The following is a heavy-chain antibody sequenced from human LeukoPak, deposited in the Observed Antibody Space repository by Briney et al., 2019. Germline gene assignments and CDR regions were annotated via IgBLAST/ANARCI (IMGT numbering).Heavy chain of an antibody. V-gene: IGHV4-4*07. CDR2: IYTSGST. CDR3: ARETTGAGTARPFDY. Sequence: SETLSLTCTVSGGSISNFYWSWIRQPARKTLEWIGRIYTSGSTNYNPSLKSRVTMSVDTSKNQFSLKLSSVTAADTAVYFCARETTGAGTARPFDYWGQGTLVTVSS. J-gene: IGHJ4*02. CDR1: GGSISNFY. D-gene: IGHD6-13*01.